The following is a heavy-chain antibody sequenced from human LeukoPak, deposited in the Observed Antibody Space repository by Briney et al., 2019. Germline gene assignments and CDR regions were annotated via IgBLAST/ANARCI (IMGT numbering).Heavy chain of an antibody. CDR2: ISSSGSTI. J-gene: IGHJ6*03. Sequence: GGSLRLSCEASGFTFGSHAMYWIRQAPGKGLEWVSYISSSGSTIYYADSVKGRFTISRDNAKNPLYLQMNSLRAEDTAVYYCAREAEDCSSTSCYSIWDYYYYYMDVWGKGTTVTVSS. D-gene: IGHD2-2*01. V-gene: IGHV3-48*04. CDR3: AREAEDCSSTSCYSIWDYYYYYMDV. CDR1: GFTFGSHA.